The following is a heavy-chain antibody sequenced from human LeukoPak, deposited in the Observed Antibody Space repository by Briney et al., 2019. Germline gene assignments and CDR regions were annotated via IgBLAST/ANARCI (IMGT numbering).Heavy chain of an antibody. Sequence: PSETLSLTCAVYGGSFSGYYWSWIRQPPGKGLEWIGEINHSGSTNYNPSLKSRVTISVDTSKNQFSLKLSSVTAADTAVYYCAREGPRYYYYGMDVWGQGTTVTVSS. CDR2: INHSGST. CDR1: GGSFSGYY. CDR3: AREGPRYYYYGMDV. V-gene: IGHV4-34*01. J-gene: IGHJ6*02.